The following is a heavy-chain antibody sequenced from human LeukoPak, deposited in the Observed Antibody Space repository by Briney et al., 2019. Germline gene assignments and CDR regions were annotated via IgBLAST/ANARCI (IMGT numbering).Heavy chain of an antibody. Sequence: SETLSLTCTVSGGSVSSGSYYWSWIRQPPGKGLEWIGYIYYSGSTKYKPSLKSRVTISVDTSKNQFSLKLSSVTAADTAVYYCARGRFLDAFDIWGQGTMVTVSS. CDR3: ARGRFLDAFDI. CDR2: IYYSGST. CDR1: GGSVSSGSYY. J-gene: IGHJ3*02. D-gene: IGHD3-3*01. V-gene: IGHV4-61*01.